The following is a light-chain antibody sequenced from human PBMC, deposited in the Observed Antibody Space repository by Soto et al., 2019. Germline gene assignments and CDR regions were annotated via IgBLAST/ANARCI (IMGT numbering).Light chain of an antibody. V-gene: IGKV3-20*01. CDR3: QQYGSSPIT. J-gene: IGKJ5*01. CDR2: DAS. CDR1: QSVSSY. Sequence: EIVLTQSPATLSLSPGERATLSCRASQSVSSYLAWYQQKPGQAPRLLIYDASNRATGIPARLSGSGSGTDFTLTISRLEPEDFAVYYCQQYGSSPITFGQGTGLEIK.